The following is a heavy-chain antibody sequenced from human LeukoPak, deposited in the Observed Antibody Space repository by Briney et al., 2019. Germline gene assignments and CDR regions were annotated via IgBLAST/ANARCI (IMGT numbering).Heavy chain of an antibody. D-gene: IGHD3-22*01. CDR2: ISGHGAST. J-gene: IGHJ4*02. CDR3: AKGRGYYDSSGLTLDY. Sequence: PGGSLRLSCAASGFTFSSYAMSWVRQAPGKGLEWVSVISGHGASTYYADSVKGRFTISRDNSKNTLYLQMNSLRAEGTAVYYCAKGRGYYDSSGLTLDYWGQGTLVTVSS. CDR1: GFTFSSYA. V-gene: IGHV3-23*01.